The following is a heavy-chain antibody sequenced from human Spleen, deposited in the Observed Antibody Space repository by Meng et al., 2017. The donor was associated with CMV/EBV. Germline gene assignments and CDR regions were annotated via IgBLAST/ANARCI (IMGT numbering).Heavy chain of an antibody. Sequence: GSLRLSCTVSGGSMSYYYWSWIRQPPGKGLEWIGYIYYSGSTNYNPSLKSRVTISVDTSKNQFSLKLSSVTAADTAVYYCAREGSYDYVWGSYRWDYFDYWGQGTLVTVSS. CDR3: AREGSYDYVWGSYRWDYFDY. D-gene: IGHD3-16*02. CDR2: IYYSGST. V-gene: IGHV4-59*01. CDR1: GGSMSYYY. J-gene: IGHJ4*02.